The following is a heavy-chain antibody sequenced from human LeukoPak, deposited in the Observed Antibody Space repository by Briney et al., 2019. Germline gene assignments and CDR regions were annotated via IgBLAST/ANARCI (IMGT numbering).Heavy chain of an antibody. CDR3: ARIGQLVPSDAFDI. CDR1: GGSISSYY. CDR2: IYYSGST. Sequence: SETLSLTCTVSGGSISSYYWSWIRQPPGKGLEWIGYIYYSGSTNYNPSLKSRVTISVDTSKNQFSLKLSSVTAADTAVYYCARIGQLVPSDAFDIWGQGTMVTVSS. J-gene: IGHJ3*02. D-gene: IGHD1-1*01. V-gene: IGHV4-59*01.